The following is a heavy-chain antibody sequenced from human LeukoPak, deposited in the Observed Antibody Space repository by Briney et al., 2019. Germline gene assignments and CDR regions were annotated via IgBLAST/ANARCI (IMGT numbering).Heavy chain of an antibody. CDR1: GFTFSSYA. Sequence: GGSLRLSCAASGFTFSSYAMSWVRQAPGKGLGWVSAIIGSGGSTYYADSVKGRFTISRDNSKNTLYLQINSLRAEDTAVYYCAKDPVQWLVSSFDYWGQGTLATVYS. CDR2: IIGSGGST. CDR3: AKDPVQWLVSSFDY. D-gene: IGHD6-19*01. V-gene: IGHV3-23*01. J-gene: IGHJ4*02.